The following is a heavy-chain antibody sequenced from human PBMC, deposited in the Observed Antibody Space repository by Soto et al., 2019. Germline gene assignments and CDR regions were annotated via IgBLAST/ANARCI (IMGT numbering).Heavy chain of an antibody. J-gene: IGHJ4*02. CDR1: GGSFSGYY. D-gene: IGHD5-12*01. CDR2: INHSGST. Sequence: QLQLQQWGAGLLKPSETLSLTCAVYGGSFSGYYWSWIRQPPGKGLEWIGEINHSGSTNYNPSLKSRVTISVDTSKNQFSLKLSSVTAADTAVYYCARAPRWLQRYFDYWGQGTLVTVSS. CDR3: ARAPRWLQRYFDY. V-gene: IGHV4-34*01.